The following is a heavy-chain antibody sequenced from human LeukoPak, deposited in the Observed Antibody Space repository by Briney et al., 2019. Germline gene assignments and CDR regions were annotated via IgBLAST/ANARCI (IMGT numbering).Heavy chain of an antibody. CDR1: GFTFSSYW. CDR3: ARDGELGSPADAFDI. D-gene: IGHD1-26*01. CDR2: IKQDGSEK. V-gene: IGHV3-7*01. Sequence: GGSLRLPCAASGFTFSSYWMSWVRQAPGKGLEWVANIKQDGSEKYYVDSVKGRFTISRDNAKNSLYLQMNSLRAEDTAVYYCARDGELGSPADAFDIWGQGTMVTVSS. J-gene: IGHJ3*02.